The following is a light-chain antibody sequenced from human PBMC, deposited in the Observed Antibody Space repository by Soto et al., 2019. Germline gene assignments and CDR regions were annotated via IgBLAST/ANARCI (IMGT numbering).Light chain of an antibody. CDR3: QQYGSSSWT. CDR1: QSISSTY. CDR2: GAS. J-gene: IGKJ1*01. Sequence: EIVLTQSPGTLSLSPGERATLSCRASQSISSTYLAWYQQKPGQAPRLLIYGASNRATGIPDRFSGSGSGTDFTLTISRPEPEDFAVYYCQQYGSSSWTFGQGTKVDIK. V-gene: IGKV3-20*01.